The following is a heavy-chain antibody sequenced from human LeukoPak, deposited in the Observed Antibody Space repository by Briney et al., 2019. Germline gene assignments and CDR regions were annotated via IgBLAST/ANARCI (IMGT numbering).Heavy chain of an antibody. CDR1: GFTFDDSA. CDR3: AKETYSALQYYFDY. J-gene: IGHJ4*02. V-gene: IGHV3-9*01. Sequence: GGSLGLSCAASGFTFDDSAMHWVRQAPGKGLEWVSSISRNSGTMVYADSVKGRFTISRDNAKNSLYLQMNSLRADDTAFYYCAKETYSALQYYFDYWGQGTLVTVSS. CDR2: ISRNSGTM. D-gene: IGHD4-11*01.